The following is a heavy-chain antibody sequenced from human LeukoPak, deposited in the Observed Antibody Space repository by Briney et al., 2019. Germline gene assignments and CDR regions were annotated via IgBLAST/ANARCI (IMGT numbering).Heavy chain of an antibody. CDR3: ARHQGVVVDPFDY. V-gene: IGHV4-39*01. CDR1: GGSISSSSYY. D-gene: IGHD3-22*01. Sequence: PSETLSFNCTGSGGSISSSSYYWGWIRQPPGKGLEWIGSIYYSGSTYYNPSLKSRVTISVDTSKNQFSLKLSSVTAPDTAVYYCARHQGVVVDPFDYWGQGTLVTVSS. CDR2: IYYSGST. J-gene: IGHJ4*02.